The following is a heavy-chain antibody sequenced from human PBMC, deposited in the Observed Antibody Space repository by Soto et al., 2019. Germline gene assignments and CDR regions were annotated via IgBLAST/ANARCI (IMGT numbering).Heavy chain of an antibody. D-gene: IGHD5-18*01. CDR1: GYTFTSYG. CDR3: ARDLRKYSYGYSFDY. Sequence: QVQLVQSGAEVKKPGASVKVSCKASGYTFTSYGISWVRQAPGQGLEWMGGISAYNGNTNYAQKLQGRVTMTTDTSTSTAYMELRSLRSDDTAVYYCARDLRKYSYGYSFDYWGQGTLVTVSS. V-gene: IGHV1-18*01. J-gene: IGHJ4*02. CDR2: ISAYNGNT.